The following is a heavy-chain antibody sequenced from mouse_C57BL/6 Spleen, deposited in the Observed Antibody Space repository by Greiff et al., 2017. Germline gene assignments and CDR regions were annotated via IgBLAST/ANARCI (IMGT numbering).Heavy chain of an antibody. CDR2: IDPSDSYT. J-gene: IGHJ4*01. CDR1: GYTFTSYW. D-gene: IGHD1-1*01. Sequence: QVQLQQPGAELVKPGASVKLSCKASGYTFTSYWMQWVKQRPGQGLAWIGEIDPSDSYTNYNQKFKGKATLTVDTSSSTAYMQLSSLTSEDSAVYDCARTTVVADYAMDYWGQGTSVTVSS. CDR3: ARTTVVADYAMDY. V-gene: IGHV1-50*01.